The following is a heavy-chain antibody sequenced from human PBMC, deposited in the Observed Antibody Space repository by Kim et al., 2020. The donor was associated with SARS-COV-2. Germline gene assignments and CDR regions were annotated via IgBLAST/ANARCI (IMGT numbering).Heavy chain of an antibody. CDR2: INPNSGGT. J-gene: IGHJ6*02. CDR1: GYTFTGYY. CDR3: AREYSSSWYLGYGMDV. Sequence: ASVKVSCKASGYTFTGYYMHWVRQAPGQGLEWMGWINPNSGGTNYAQKFQGRVTMTRDTSISTAYMELSRLRSDDTAVYYCAREYSSSWYLGYGMDVWGQGTTVTVSS. D-gene: IGHD6-13*01. V-gene: IGHV1-2*02.